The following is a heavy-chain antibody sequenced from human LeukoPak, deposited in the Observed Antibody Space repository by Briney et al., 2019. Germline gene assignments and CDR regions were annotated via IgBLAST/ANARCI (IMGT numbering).Heavy chain of an antibody. Sequence: SETLSLTCSVSDGSITGYYWSWIRQPPGKGLEWIAYVYYTGRTLYNPSLESRVTISVDTSKNQFSLKLSSVTAADTVVYYCARDEVDGSGAPYYFDYWGQGTLVTVSS. J-gene: IGHJ4*02. CDR2: VYYTGRT. D-gene: IGHD3-10*01. V-gene: IGHV4-59*12. CDR1: DGSITGYY. CDR3: ARDEVDGSGAPYYFDY.